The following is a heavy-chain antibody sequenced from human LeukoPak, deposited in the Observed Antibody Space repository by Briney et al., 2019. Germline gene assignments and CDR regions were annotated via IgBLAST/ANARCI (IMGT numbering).Heavy chain of an antibody. V-gene: IGHV4-61*02. CDR2: IYTSGST. CDR3: ARDRGGWTRVNWFDP. D-gene: IGHD6-19*01. CDR1: GGSISSSSYY. J-gene: IGHJ5*02. Sequence: SETLSLTCTVSGGSISSSSYYWSWIRQPAGKGLEWIGRIYTSGSTNYNPSLKSRVTMSVDTSKNQFSLKLSSVTAADTAVYYCARDRGGWTRVNWFDPWGQGTLVTVSS.